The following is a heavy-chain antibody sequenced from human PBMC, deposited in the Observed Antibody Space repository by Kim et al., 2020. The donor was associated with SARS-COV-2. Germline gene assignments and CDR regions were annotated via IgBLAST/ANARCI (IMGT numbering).Heavy chain of an antibody. J-gene: IGHJ4*02. CDR3: STPGIAVAGVIDY. D-gene: IGHD6-19*01. CDR1: GYTFTSYA. CDR2: INTNTGNP. V-gene: IGHV7-4-1*02. Sequence: ASVKVSCKASGYTFTSYAMNWVRQAPGQGLEWMGWINTNTGNPTYAQGFTGRFVFSLHTSVSTAYLQISRLKAEDTDVYYCSTPGIAVAGVIDYWGQGTLVSGSS.